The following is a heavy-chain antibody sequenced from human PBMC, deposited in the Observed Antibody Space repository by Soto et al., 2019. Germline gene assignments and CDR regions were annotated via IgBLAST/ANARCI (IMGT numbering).Heavy chain of an antibody. Sequence: GGSLRLSCAASGFTFNNYGMSWVRQAPGKGLEWVSAISHVDPSTYYADSVKGRFTISRDNSKNTLFLQMNSLRVEDSAVYYCTRARGLAAKIDAFDIWGPGTMVTVSS. V-gene: IGHV3-23*01. CDR1: GFTFNNYG. CDR3: TRARGLAAKIDAFDI. CDR2: ISHVDPST. J-gene: IGHJ3*02. D-gene: IGHD6-19*01.